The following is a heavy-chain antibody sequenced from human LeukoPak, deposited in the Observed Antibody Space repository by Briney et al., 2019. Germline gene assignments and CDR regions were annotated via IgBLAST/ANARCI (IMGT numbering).Heavy chain of an antibody. CDR3: AREKAEYYYYYMDV. V-gene: IGHV1-18*01. CDR2: ISACNGNT. Sequence: ASVKVSCKASGYTFTSYGISWVRQAPGQGLEWMGWISACNGNTNYAQKLQGRVTMTTDTSTSTAYMELRSLRSDDTAVYYCAREKAEYYYYYMDVWGKGTTVTVSS. CDR1: GYTFTSYG. J-gene: IGHJ6*03.